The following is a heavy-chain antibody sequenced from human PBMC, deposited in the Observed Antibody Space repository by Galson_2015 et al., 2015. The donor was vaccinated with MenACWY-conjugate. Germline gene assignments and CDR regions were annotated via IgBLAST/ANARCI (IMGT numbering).Heavy chain of an antibody. CDR2: IYSGGST. V-gene: IGHV3-66*01. D-gene: IGHD2-21*02. CDR3: ARERFVSGGDCYYDY. Sequence: APGKGLEWVSVIYSGGSTYYADSVKGRFTISRDNSKNTLYLQMNSLRAEDTAVYYCARERFVSGGDCYYDYWGQGTLVTVSS. J-gene: IGHJ4*02.